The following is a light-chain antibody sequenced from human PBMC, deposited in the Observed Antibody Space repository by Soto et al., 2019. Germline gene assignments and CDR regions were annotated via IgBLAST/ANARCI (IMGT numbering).Light chain of an antibody. CDR2: DVI. J-gene: IGLJ1*01. V-gene: IGLV2-23*02. CDR3: CSCAGSSTYV. Sequence: QSALTQPASVSGSPGQSITISCTGTSSDVGSYNLVSWYQQHPGKAPKLMIYDVIKRPSGVSNRFSGSKSGSTASLTISGLQAEDEADYYCCSCAGSSTYVFGTGTKVTVL. CDR1: SSDVGSYNL.